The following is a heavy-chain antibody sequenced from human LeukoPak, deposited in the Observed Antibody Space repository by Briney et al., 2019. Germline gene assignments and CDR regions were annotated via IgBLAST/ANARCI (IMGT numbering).Heavy chain of an antibody. D-gene: IGHD1-26*01. J-gene: IGHJ6*03. CDR3: ATQARSYFLHGYYFYYMGV. Sequence: SEILSLTCTVSAASLTDSSFYWGWIRQSPGAGLEWIGKIYLDGRTNYDPSLRSRVTISIDTSKNQFSLRLTSVTAADRAVYYYATQARSYFLHGYYFYYMGVWGKGTTVTVSS. V-gene: IGHV4-39*01. CDR1: AASLTDSSFY. CDR2: IYLDGRT.